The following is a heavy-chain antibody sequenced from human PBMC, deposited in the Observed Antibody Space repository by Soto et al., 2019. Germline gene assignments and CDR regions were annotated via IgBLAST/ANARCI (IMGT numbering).Heavy chain of an antibody. D-gene: IGHD3-3*01. CDR3: AKDWIFGVVALDYFDY. CDR1: GFTFSSYA. CDR2: ISGSGGST. J-gene: IGHJ4*02. V-gene: IGHV3-23*01. Sequence: GGSLRLSCAASGFTFSSYAMSWVRQAPGKGLEWVSAISGSGGSTYYADSVKGRFTISRDNSKNTLYLQMNSLRAEDTAVYYCAKDWIFGVVALDYFDYWGQGTLVTVSS.